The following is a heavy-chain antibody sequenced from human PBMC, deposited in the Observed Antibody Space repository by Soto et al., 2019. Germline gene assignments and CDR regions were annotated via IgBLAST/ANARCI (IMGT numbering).Heavy chain of an antibody. CDR1: GFTFSSYA. Sequence: QVQLVESGGGVVQPGRSLRLSCAASGFTFSSYAMHWVRQAPGKGLEWVAVISYDGSNKYYADSVKGRFTISRDNSKNTLYLQMNSLSAEDTAVYYCARDGLGYWGQGTLVTVSS. J-gene: IGHJ4*02. CDR2: ISYDGSNK. CDR3: ARDGLGY. V-gene: IGHV3-30-3*01. D-gene: IGHD3-16*01.